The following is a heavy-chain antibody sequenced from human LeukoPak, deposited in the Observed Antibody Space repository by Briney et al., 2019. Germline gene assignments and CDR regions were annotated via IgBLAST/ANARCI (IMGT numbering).Heavy chain of an antibody. D-gene: IGHD2-2*01. Sequence: QPGGSLRLSCSASGFPFSSYWMMWVRQAPGKGLEWVANINQDGSEKYYVDSVKGRFVISRDNAKNSPYLQMYGLRADDTVLYYGVRDGAPAAADYWGQGNLVTVSS. CDR2: INQDGSEK. J-gene: IGHJ4*02. CDR3: VRDGAPAAADY. CDR1: GFPFSSYW. V-gene: IGHV3-7*01.